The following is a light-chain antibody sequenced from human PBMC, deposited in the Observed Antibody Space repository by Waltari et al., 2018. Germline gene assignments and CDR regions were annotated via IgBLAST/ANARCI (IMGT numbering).Light chain of an antibody. V-gene: IGLV1-44*01. CDR3: ASWDDSLNGHWV. Sequence: QSVLTQPPSASGTPGQRVTISCSGSASNIGGNLRHWYQQLPGKAPKLPICGSDQRASGVPDRFPAVKAATSASLAISGLQSEDEADYVCASWDDSLNGHWVFGGGTKVTVL. CDR1: ASNIGGNL. J-gene: IGLJ3*02. CDR2: GSD.